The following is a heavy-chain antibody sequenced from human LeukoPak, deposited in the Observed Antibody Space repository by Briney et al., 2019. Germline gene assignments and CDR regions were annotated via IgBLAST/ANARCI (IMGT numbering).Heavy chain of an antibody. CDR3: ARDGFVGAADY. CDR2: INQDGSEK. CDR1: ELTFSGYW. V-gene: IGHV3-7*01. Sequence: GGSLRLSCAASELTFSGYWMNWVRQAPGKGPEWVANINQDGSEKHYVDSVKGRFTISRDNAKNSLFLQMNSLRVEDTAVFYRARDGFVGAADYWGQGTLVTVSS. D-gene: IGHD6-13*01. J-gene: IGHJ4*02.